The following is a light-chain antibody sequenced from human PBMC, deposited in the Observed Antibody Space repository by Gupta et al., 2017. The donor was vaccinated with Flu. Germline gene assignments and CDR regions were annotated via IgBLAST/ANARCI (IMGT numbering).Light chain of an antibody. J-gene: IGKJ1*01. CDR2: DAS. CDR3: QQRSDWPTWT. CDR1: QSISSS. Sequence: EVVLTQSPATLSLSPGERATLSCRASQSISSSLAWYQQKPGQAPRLLIHDASNRATDIPARFSGSGSGTDFTLTISSLEPEDFAVYYCQQRSDWPTWTFGQGTKVEIK. V-gene: IGKV3-11*01.